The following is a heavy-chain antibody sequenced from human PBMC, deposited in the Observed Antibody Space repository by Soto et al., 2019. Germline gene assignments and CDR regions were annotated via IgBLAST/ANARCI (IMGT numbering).Heavy chain of an antibody. V-gene: IGHV3-33*03. CDR3: AELHSSSINI. J-gene: IGHJ3*02. D-gene: IGHD6-13*01. CDR2: IWSGGSNK. Sequence: GGSLRLSCAASGFTFSSYGMHWVRQAPGKGLEWVSVIWSGGSNKYYEDSVKGRFTISRDNAKNSLYLQMNSLRAEDTAVYYCAELHSSSINIWGQGTMVTVSS. CDR1: GFTFSSYG.